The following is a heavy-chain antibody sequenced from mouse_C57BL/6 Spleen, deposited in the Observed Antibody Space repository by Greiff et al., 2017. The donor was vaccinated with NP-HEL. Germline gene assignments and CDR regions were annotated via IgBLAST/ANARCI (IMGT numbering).Heavy chain of an antibody. CDR1: GYSFTGYF. V-gene: IGHV1-20*01. Sequence: VQLQQSGPELVKPGDSVKISCKASGYSFTGYFMNWVMQSHGKSLEWIGRINPYNGDTFYIQKFKGKATLTVDKSSSTAHMELRSLPSEDSAVYYCARSGDGYYLAWFAYWGQGTLVTVSA. CDR2: INPYNGDT. J-gene: IGHJ3*01. CDR3: ARSGDGYYLAWFAY. D-gene: IGHD2-3*01.